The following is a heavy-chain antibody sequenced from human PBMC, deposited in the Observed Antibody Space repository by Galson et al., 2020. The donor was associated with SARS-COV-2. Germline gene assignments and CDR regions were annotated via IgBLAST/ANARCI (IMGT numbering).Heavy chain of an antibody. Sequence: GESLKISCAASGFTFSSSGMHWVRQAPGKGLEWVTFIGYNGNNKYYADSVKGRFTISRDNSKNTLYLQMNGLRAVDTAVYYCAKDGASYYYIDVWGKGTTVTIS. V-gene: IGHV3-30*02. D-gene: IGHD3-16*01. CDR2: IGYNGNNK. CDR3: AKDGASYYYIDV. CDR1: GFTFSSSG. J-gene: IGHJ6*03.